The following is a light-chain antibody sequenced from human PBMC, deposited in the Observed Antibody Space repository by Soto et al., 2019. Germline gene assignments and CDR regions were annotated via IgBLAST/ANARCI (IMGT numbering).Light chain of an antibody. Sequence: EIVMTQSPATLSVSPGERATLSCRASQSVSNNLAWYQQKPGQAPRLLIYAVSARATGIPARFSGSGSGTEFTLTISSLEPEDFAVYYCQQRSNWPPAFGGGTKVEIK. J-gene: IGKJ4*01. CDR2: AVS. CDR3: QQRSNWPPA. V-gene: IGKV3-15*01. CDR1: QSVSNN.